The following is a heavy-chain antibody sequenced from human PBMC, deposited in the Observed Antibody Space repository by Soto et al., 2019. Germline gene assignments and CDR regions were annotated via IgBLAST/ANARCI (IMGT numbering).Heavy chain of an antibody. CDR3: AKDGITTHYYYGMDV. D-gene: IGHD1-20*01. V-gene: IGHV3-43*01. CDR2: ISWDGGST. J-gene: IGHJ6*02. Sequence: EVQLVESGGVVVQPGGSLRLSCAASGFTFDDYTMHWVRQAPGKGLEWVSLISWDGGSTYYADSVKGRFTISRDNSKNSLYLQMNSLRTEDTALYYCAKDGITTHYYYGMDVWGQGTTVTVSS. CDR1: GFTFDDYT.